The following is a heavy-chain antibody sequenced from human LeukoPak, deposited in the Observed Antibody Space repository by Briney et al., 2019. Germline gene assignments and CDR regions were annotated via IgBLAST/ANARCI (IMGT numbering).Heavy chain of an antibody. V-gene: IGHV3-21*01. CDR1: GFTFSSYS. D-gene: IGHD3-16*01. CDR2: ISSSSSYI. Sequence: PGRSLRLSCAASGFTFSSYSMNWVRQAPGKGLEWVSSISSSSSYIYYADSVKGRFTISRDNAKNSLYLQVNSLRAEDTAVYYCARDYDYVWGSPNWFDPWGQGTLVTVSS. CDR3: ARDYDYVWGSPNWFDP. J-gene: IGHJ5*02.